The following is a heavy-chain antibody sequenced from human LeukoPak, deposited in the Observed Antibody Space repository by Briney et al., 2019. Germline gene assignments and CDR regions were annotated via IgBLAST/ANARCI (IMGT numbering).Heavy chain of an antibody. D-gene: IGHD2-15*01. CDR2: IIPIFGTA. J-gene: IGHJ6*03. V-gene: IGHV1-69*05. CDR3: ARVCRVNYNYYYMDV. CDR1: GGTFSSYA. Sequence: SVKVSCKASGGTFSSYAISWVRQAPGQGLEWMGGIIPIFGTANYAQKFQGRVTITTDESTSTAYMELSSLRSEDTAVYYCARVCRVNYNYYYMDVWGKGTTVTVSS.